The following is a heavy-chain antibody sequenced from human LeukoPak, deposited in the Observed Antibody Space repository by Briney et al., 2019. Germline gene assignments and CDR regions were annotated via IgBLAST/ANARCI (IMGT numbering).Heavy chain of an antibody. CDR1: TFTLSRHS. J-gene: IGHJ4*02. D-gene: IGHD3-3*01. Sequence: GGSLRLSCADSTFTLSRHSMNWVRQAPGKGLEYISYISSSSSTIYYADSVKGRFTISRDNAKNSLYLQMNSLRAEDTAVYYCARVPHYDFWSGYYFDYWGQGTLVTVSS. V-gene: IGHV3-48*04. CDR2: ISSSSSTI. CDR3: ARVPHYDFWSGYYFDY.